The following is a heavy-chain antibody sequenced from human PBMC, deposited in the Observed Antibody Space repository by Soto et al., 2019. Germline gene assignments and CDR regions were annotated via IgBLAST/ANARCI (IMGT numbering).Heavy chain of an antibody. CDR1: GFTFSSYA. J-gene: IGHJ1*01. D-gene: IGHD3-9*01. CDR3: AKDVHYDIVTGIEYFDH. CDR2: ISGTGRVT. V-gene: IGHV3-23*01. Sequence: EVQLLESEGGLVQPGGSLKISCAVSGFTFSSYAMSWVRQAPGKGLEWVSGISGTGRVTNYAESVKGRFTISRDNPKNTLYLEMKSLRAEDTAVYYCAKDVHYDIVTGIEYFDHWGQGTLVTVSS.